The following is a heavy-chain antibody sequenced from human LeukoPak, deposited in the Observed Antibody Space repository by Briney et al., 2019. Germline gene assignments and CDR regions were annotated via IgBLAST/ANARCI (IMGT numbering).Heavy chain of an antibody. D-gene: IGHD3-10*01. Sequence: ASVKVSCKASGYTFTGYYMHWVRQAPGQRLEWMGWINHNRGGTNYAQKFQGRVTMTRDTSISTAYMGLSSPRSDDTAVYYCARNPSLWFGVSLGRGDYWGQGTLVTVSS. CDR2: INHNRGGT. J-gene: IGHJ4*02. V-gene: IGHV1-2*02. CDR1: GYTFTGYY. CDR3: ARNPSLWFGVSLGRGDY.